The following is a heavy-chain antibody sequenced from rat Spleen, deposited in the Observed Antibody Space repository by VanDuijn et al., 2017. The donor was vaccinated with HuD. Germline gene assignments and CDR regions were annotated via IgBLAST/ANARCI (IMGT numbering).Heavy chain of an antibody. V-gene: IGHV5-27*01. D-gene: IGHD5-1*01. J-gene: IGHJ2*01. CDR2: ITSSGGTT. Sequence: EVQLVASGGGSVQPGRSLKLSCAASGFTFSNYYMAWVRQAPTKGLEWVAYITSSGGTTHYRDSVKGRFTISRDNAKSTLYLEMDGLRSEDMATYYCTTDLAGQPDYWGQGVMVTVSS. CDR3: TTDLAGQPDY. CDR1: GFTFSNYY.